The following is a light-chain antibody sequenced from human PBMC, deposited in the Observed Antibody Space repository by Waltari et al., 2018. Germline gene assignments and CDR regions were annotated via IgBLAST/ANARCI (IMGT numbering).Light chain of an antibody. CDR2: KDS. CDR1: VLAKKY. J-gene: IGLJ2*01. Sequence: SYELTQPSSVSVSPGQTARITCSGAVLAKKYARWFQQKPGQAPVLVIYKDSERPSGIPERFYGSSSGTTVTLTISGAQVEDEADYYCYSAADNNLVFGGGTKLTVL. CDR3: YSAADNNLV. V-gene: IGLV3-27*01.